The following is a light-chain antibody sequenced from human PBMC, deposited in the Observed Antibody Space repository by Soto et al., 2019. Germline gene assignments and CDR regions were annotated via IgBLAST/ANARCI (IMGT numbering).Light chain of an antibody. CDR1: QSVSYN. CDR3: QQYNNWPLT. CDR2: DAS. J-gene: IGKJ4*01. V-gene: IGKV3D-15*01. Sequence: ETVMTQSPATLSVSPGDRATLSCSARQSVSYNLAWYQQKPGQAPRLLLYDASTRATGIPARFSGSASGTEFTLTISSLLSEDFAVHYCQQYNNWPLTFGGGTKVDIK.